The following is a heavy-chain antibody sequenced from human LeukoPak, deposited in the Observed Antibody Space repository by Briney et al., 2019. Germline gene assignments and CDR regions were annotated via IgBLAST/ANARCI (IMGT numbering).Heavy chain of an antibody. CDR2: IYYSGST. V-gene: IGHV4-59*01. CDR3: ARDLRYSSSLSWFDP. J-gene: IGHJ5*02. Sequence: SETLSLTRTVSGGSISSYSWSWIRQPPGKGLEWIGYIYYSGSTNYNPSLKSRVTISVDTSKNQFSLKLSSVTAADTAVYYCARDLRYSSSLSWFDPWGQGTLVTVSS. D-gene: IGHD6-6*01. CDR1: GGSISSYS.